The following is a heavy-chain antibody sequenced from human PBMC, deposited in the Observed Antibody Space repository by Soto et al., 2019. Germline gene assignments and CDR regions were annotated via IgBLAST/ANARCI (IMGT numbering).Heavy chain of an antibody. CDR3: ARTYCSSTSCYRHYYYYGMDV. V-gene: IGHV1-18*01. J-gene: IGHJ6*02. D-gene: IGHD2-2*02. Sequence: ASVKVSCKASGYTFTSYGISWVRQAPGQGLDWMGWISAYNGNTNYAQKLQGRVTMTTDTSTSTAYMELRSLRSDDTAVYYCARTYCSSTSCYRHYYYYGMDVWGQGTTVTVSS. CDR1: GYTFTSYG. CDR2: ISAYNGNT.